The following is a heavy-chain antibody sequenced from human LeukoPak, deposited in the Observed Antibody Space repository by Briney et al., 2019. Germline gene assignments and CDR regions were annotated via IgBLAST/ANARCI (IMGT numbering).Heavy chain of an antibody. CDR3: ARVPQWLLSYYFDY. Sequence: GGSLRLSCAASGFTFSSYWMHWVRQAPGKGLVWVSRINSDGSSTSYADSVKGRFTISRDNAKNSLYLQMNSLRAEDTAVYYCARVPQWLLSYYFDYWGQGTLVTVSS. J-gene: IGHJ4*02. D-gene: IGHD3-3*01. CDR1: GFTFSSYW. V-gene: IGHV3-74*01. CDR2: INSDGSST.